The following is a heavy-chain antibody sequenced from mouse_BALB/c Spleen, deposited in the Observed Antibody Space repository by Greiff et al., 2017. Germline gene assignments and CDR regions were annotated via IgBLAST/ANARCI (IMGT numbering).Heavy chain of an antibody. J-gene: IGHJ4*01. CDR1: GDSITSGY. D-gene: IGHD1-1*01. V-gene: IGHV3-8*02. CDR2: ISYSGST. Sequence: EVMLVESGPSLVKPSQTLSLTCSVTGDSITSGYWNWIRKFPGNKLEYMGYISYSGSTYYNPSLKSRISITRDTSKNQYYLQLNSVTTEDTATYYCARRDYGSSSYAMDYWGQGTSVTVSS. CDR3: ARRDYGSSSYAMDY.